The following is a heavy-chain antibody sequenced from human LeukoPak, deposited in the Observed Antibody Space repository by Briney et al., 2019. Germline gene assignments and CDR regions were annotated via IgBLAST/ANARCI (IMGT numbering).Heavy chain of an antibody. Sequence: SETLSLTCTVSGGSISSYYWSWIRQPPGKGLEWIGYIYYSGSTNYNPSLKSRVTISVDTSKNQFSLKLSSVTAADTAVYYCARTGYSSRKFFFDYWGQGTLVTVSS. CDR3: ARTGYSSRKFFFDY. J-gene: IGHJ4*02. CDR1: GGSISSYY. V-gene: IGHV4-59*08. D-gene: IGHD6-13*01. CDR2: IYYSGST.